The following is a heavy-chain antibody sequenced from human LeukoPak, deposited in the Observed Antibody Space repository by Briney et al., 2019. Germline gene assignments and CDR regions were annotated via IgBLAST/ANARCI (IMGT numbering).Heavy chain of an antibody. D-gene: IGHD5-12*01. CDR1: GYSVSSGYY. CDR3: ARYSGYAA. V-gene: IGHV4-38-2*01. Sequence: PSETLSLTCAVSGYSVSSGYYWGWIRQPPGKGLEWIGSIYHSGSTYYNPSLKSRVTISVDTSKNQFSLRLSSVTAADTAVYYCARYSGYAAWGQGTLVTVSS. J-gene: IGHJ5*02. CDR2: IYHSGST.